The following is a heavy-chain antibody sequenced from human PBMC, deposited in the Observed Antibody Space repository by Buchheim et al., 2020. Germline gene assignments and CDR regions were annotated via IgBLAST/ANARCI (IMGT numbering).Heavy chain of an antibody. Sequence: QVQLQQWGAGLLKPSETLSLTCAVYGGSFSGYYWSWIRQPPGKGLEWIGEINHSGSTNYNPSLKSRVTISVDTPKNQFSLKLSSVTAADTAVYYCARGASCWYRTTQNWFDPWGQGTL. CDR1: GGSFSGYY. V-gene: IGHV4-34*01. CDR2: INHSGST. J-gene: IGHJ5*02. D-gene: IGHD6-13*01. CDR3: ARGASCWYRTTQNWFDP.